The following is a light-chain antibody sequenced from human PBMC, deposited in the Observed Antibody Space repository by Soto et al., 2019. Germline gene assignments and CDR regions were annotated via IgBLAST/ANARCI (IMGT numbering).Light chain of an antibody. CDR2: GVS. CDR3: YQYGSTPPT. CDR1: QSVTNNQ. V-gene: IGKV3-20*01. J-gene: IGKJ1*01. Sequence: EILLTETAPTLSVSPGERATLCWRASQSVTNNQLAWFRQKPCQAPRLLIWGVSNRATGIPARFSGSGSGTNFTLTISSLQPEDFVVFYCYQYGSTPPTFGHGTQVDIK.